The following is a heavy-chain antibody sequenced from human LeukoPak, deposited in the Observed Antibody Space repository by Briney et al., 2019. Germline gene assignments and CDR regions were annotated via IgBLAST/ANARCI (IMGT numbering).Heavy chain of an antibody. Sequence: SETLSLTCAVYGGSFSGYYWSWIRQPPGKGLEWIGEVNHSGNTNYNPSLKSRVTISVDTSKNQFSLKLSSVTAADTAVYYCARGGGDYGGYYFDYWGQGTLVPVSS. D-gene: IGHD4-23*01. CDR3: ARGGGDYGGYYFDY. CDR1: GGSFSGYY. J-gene: IGHJ4*02. CDR2: VNHSGNT. V-gene: IGHV4-34*01.